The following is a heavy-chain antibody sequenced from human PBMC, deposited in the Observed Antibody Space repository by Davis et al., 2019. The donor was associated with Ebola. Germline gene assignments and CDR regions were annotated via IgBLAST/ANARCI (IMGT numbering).Heavy chain of an antibody. Sequence: PGGSLRLSCAASGFTFSNYAMSWVRLAPGKGLEWVSGISNSGITTYYADSVKGRFTISRDNSKNTLYLQMNSLRAEDTALYFCAKEWGAGSSSSYFDYWGQGTLVTVSS. D-gene: IGHD6-6*01. CDR3: AKEWGAGSSSSYFDY. CDR2: ISNSGITT. J-gene: IGHJ4*02. CDR1: GFTFSNYA. V-gene: IGHV3-23*01.